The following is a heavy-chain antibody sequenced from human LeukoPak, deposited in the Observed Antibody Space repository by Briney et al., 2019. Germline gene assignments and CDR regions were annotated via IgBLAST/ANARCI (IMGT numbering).Heavy chain of an antibody. J-gene: IGHJ4*02. D-gene: IGHD2-15*01. CDR1: GGTFSSYA. V-gene: IGHV1-2*04. CDR3: ARDTNCSGGSCYAY. CDR2: INPNSGGT. Sequence: ASVKVSCKASGGTFSSYAISWVRQAPGQGLEWMGWINPNSGGTNYAQKFQGWVTMTRDTSISTAYMELSRLRSDDTAVYYCARDTNCSGGSCYAYWGQGTLVTVSS.